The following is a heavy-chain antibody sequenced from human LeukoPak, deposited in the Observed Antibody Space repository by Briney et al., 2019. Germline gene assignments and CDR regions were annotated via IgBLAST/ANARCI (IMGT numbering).Heavy chain of an antibody. Sequence: SETLSLTCTVSGGSISNYYWSWIRQPAGKGLELIGRIYTSGSTNYNPSLKSRVTMSVDTSKNQFSLKLSSVTAADTAVYYCARHYYDSSGYYYPYYYYGMDVWGQGTTVTVSS. CDR3: ARHYYDSSGYYYPYYYYGMDV. D-gene: IGHD3-22*01. J-gene: IGHJ6*02. CDR1: GGSISNYY. V-gene: IGHV4-4*07. CDR2: IYTSGST.